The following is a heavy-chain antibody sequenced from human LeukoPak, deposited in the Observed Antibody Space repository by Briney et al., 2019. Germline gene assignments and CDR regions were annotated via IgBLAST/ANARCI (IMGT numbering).Heavy chain of an antibody. CDR1: GFTFSSYA. V-gene: IGHV3-30-3*01. D-gene: IGHD2-15*01. Sequence: GGSLRLSCAASGFTFSSYAMHWVRQAPGKGLEWGAVISYDGSNKYYADSVKGRFTISRDNSKNTLYLQMNSLRAEDTAVYYCARECSGGSCWDAFDIWGQGTMVTVSS. J-gene: IGHJ3*02. CDR2: ISYDGSNK. CDR3: ARECSGGSCWDAFDI.